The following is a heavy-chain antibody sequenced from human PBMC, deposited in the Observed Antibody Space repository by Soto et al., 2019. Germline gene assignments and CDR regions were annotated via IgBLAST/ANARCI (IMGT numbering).Heavy chain of an antibody. CDR3: AKDLATYYGVLTGYPSNFYFDY. V-gene: IGHV3-30*18. CDR2: ISYDGGNK. D-gene: IGHD3-9*01. CDR1: GFTFSTYG. J-gene: IGHJ4*02. Sequence: GGSLRLSCAASGFTFSTYGMHWVRQAPGKGLEWVAVISYDGGNKYYTDSVKGRFTISRDNSKNTVYLQMNSLRAEDTAVYYCAKDLATYYGVLTGYPSNFYFDYWGRGTLVTVSS.